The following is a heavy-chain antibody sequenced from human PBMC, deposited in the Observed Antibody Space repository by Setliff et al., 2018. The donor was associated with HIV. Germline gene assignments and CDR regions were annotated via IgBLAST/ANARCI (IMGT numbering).Heavy chain of an antibody. D-gene: IGHD3-22*01. J-gene: IGHJ4*02. Sequence: GASVKVSCKASGYTFTRNQIRWVRQAPGQGLEWMGIINPSGGSAAYAEKFRGRVTMTSDTSTNTVYMELRSLRSEETAVFYCARDGGDGSGYYYADYWGQGTPVTVSS. CDR1: GYTFTRNQ. CDR2: INPSGGSA. CDR3: ARDGGDGSGYYYADY. V-gene: IGHV1-46*01.